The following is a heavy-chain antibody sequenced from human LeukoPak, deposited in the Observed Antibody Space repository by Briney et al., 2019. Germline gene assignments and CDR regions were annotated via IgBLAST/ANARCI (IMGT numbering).Heavy chain of an antibody. V-gene: IGHV3-7*03. Sequence: GGSLRLSCAASGFTFSSYWMNWARQAPGKGLEWVASINHNGNVSYYVDSVKGRFTISRNNAKNSLYLQMSNLRAEDTAVYFCARGGGLDVWGQGATVTVSS. CDR2: INHNGNVS. D-gene: IGHD3-16*01. CDR1: GFTFSSYW. J-gene: IGHJ6*02. CDR3: ARGGGLDV.